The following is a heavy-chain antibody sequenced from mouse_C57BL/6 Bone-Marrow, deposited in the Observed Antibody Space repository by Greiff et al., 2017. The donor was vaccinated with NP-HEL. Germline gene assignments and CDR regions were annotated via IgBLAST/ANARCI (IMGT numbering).Heavy chain of an antibody. CDR2: INPNYGGT. Sequence: VQLQQSGPELVKPGASVKISCKASGYTFTDYYMNWVKQSHGKSLAWIGDINPNYGGTSYNQKFKGKATLTVDKSSSTAYMELRSLTSEDSAVYYCARLDYWGQGTTLTVSA. V-gene: IGHV1-26*01. J-gene: IGHJ2*01. CDR3: ARLDY. CDR1: GYTFTDYY.